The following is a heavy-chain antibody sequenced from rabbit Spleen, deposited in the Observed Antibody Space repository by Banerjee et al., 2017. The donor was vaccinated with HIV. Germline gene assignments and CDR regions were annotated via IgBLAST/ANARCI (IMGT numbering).Heavy chain of an antibody. CDR3: ARDLAGVIGWNFNL. CDR1: GFSFSSKAV. J-gene: IGHJ4*01. CDR2: MYPDGVGST. V-gene: IGHV1S40*01. Sequence: QSLEESGGGLVQPGASLTLTCKASGFSFSSKAVMCWVRQAPGKGLEWIACMYPDGVGSTAYASWAKGRFTISKTSSTTVTLQMTSLTAADTATYFCARDLAGVIGWNFNLWGQGTLVTVS. D-gene: IGHD4-1*01.